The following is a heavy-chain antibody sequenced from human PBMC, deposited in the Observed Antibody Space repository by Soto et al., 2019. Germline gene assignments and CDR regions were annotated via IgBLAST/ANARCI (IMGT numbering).Heavy chain of an antibody. D-gene: IGHD2-21*02. J-gene: IGHJ6*02. CDR3: AREDDGGDRDYYGLDV. V-gene: IGHV4-30-4*08. CDR1: GGSISSEYFH. CDR2: IHYTGSI. Sequence: QVQLQQSGPGLVEPSQTLSLTCAVSGGSISSEYFHWTWIRQSPGKGLEWIGYIHYTGSIMYNPSFKSRLTMAVDTTKTPFSLQLTSVTAADTAVYFCAREDDGGDRDYYGLDVWGQGTTVTVSS.